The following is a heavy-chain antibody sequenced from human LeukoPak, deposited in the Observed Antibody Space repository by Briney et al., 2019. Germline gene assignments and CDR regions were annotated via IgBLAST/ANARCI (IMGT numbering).Heavy chain of an antibody. CDR1: GGSFSGYY. CDR3: ARPVSGSGGWYYNY. D-gene: IGHD6-19*01. V-gene: IGHV4-34*01. Sequence: LKPSETLSLTCAVYGGSFSGYYWSWIRQPPGKGLEWIGEINHSGSTNYNPSLKSRVTISVDTSKNQFSLKLSSVTAADTAVYYCARPVSGSGGWYYNYWGQGTLVTVSS. J-gene: IGHJ4*02. CDR2: INHSGST.